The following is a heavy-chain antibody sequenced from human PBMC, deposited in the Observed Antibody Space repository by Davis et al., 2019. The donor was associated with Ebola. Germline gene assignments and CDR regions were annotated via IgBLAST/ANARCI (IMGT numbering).Heavy chain of an antibody. Sequence: GESLKISCAASGFTFSSYAMHWVRQAPGKGLEWVAVISYDGSNKYYADSVKGRFTISRDNSKNTLYLQMNSLRAEDTAVYYCAKVLSSYLDFYYGMGVWGKGTTVTVSS. CDR1: GFTFSSYA. CDR3: AKVLSSYLDFYYGMGV. J-gene: IGHJ6*04. CDR2: ISYDGSNK. D-gene: IGHD2/OR15-2a*01. V-gene: IGHV3-30-3*01.